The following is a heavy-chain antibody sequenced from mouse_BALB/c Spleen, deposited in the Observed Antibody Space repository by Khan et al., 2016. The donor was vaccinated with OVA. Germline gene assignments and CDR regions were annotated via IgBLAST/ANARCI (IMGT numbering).Heavy chain of an antibody. J-gene: IGHJ2*01. CDR2: IDPANGNT. V-gene: IGHV14-3*02. CDR1: GFNIKDTY. CDR3: ARTNA. Sequence: VQLKQSGAELVKPGASVKLSCTASGFNIKDTYMPWVKQRPEQGLEWIGRIDPANGNTKYDQKFQGKATITADTSSNTAYLQLSSLTSEDTAVYYCARTNAWGQGTTLTVSS.